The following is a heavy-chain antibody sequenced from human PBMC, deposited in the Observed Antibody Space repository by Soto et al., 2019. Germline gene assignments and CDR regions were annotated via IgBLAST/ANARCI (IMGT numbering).Heavy chain of an antibody. CDR2: IYYSGST. CDR3: ARHLEAAVAVFDY. Sequence: SETLSLTCTVSGGSISSYYWSWIRQPPGKGLEWIGYIYYSGSTNYNPSLKSRVTISVDTSKNQFSLKLSSVTAADTAVYYCARHLEAAVAVFDYWGQGTLVPVSS. J-gene: IGHJ4*02. D-gene: IGHD6-19*01. CDR1: GGSISSYY. V-gene: IGHV4-59*08.